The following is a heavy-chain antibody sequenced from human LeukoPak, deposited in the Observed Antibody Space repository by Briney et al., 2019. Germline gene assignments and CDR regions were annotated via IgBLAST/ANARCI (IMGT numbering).Heavy chain of an antibody. V-gene: IGHV1-8*01. Sequence: ASVKVSCKASGYTFTSYDMNWVRQATGQGLEWVGWMNPNSGNKGYGQKLEGRVTMTRNTSISTAYTELSSLISEDTAVYYCAREDTGYSGSWAGYYYNYMDVWGKGTTVTVSS. D-gene: IGHD6-13*01. J-gene: IGHJ6*03. CDR3: AREDTGYSGSWAGYYYNYMDV. CDR1: GYTFTSYD. CDR2: MNPNSGNK.